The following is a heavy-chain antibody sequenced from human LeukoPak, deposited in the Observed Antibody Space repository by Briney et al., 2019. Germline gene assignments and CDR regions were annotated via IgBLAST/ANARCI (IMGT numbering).Heavy chain of an antibody. CDR1: GFSFSNYW. CDR2: MNSDRSAT. Sequence: GGSLRLSCAASGFSFSNYWMHWVRQAPGKGLVWVTRMNSDRSATYYADSVQGRFTISRDNAKNTLYLQMNSLRAEDTAMYFCAKGPNYFDSWGQGTLVTVSS. V-gene: IGHV3-74*01. J-gene: IGHJ4*02. CDR3: AKGPNYFDS.